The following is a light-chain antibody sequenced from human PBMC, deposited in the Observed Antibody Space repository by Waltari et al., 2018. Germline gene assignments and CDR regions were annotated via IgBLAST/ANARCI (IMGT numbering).Light chain of an antibody. CDR2: GAS. Sequence: DIVMTQPPATLSVSPGASATLSCRASQSVSSNLAWYQQKPGQAPRTLIYGASTRATGIPARFSGSGSGTEFTLTISSLQSEDFAVYYCQQYNNWPRWTFGQGTKVEIK. J-gene: IGKJ1*01. CDR3: QQYNNWPRWT. CDR1: QSVSSN. V-gene: IGKV3-15*01.